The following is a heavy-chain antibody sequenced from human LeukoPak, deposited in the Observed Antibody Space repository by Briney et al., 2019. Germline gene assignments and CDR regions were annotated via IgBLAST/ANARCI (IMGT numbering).Heavy chain of an antibody. CDR2: ISGSGGST. D-gene: IGHD3-22*01. CDR1: GSTFSSYA. J-gene: IGHJ4*02. Sequence: GGSLRLSCAASGSTFSSYAMSWVRQAPGKGLEWVSAISGSGGSTYYADSVKGRFTISRDNSKNTLYLQMNSLRAEDTAVYYCAKGSGGGYYDSSGYYDYWGQGTLVTVSS. V-gene: IGHV3-23*01. CDR3: AKGSGGGYYDSSGYYDY.